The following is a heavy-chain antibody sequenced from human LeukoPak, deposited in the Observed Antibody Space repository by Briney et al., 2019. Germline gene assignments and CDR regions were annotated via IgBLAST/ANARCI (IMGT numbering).Heavy chain of an antibody. Sequence: GGSLRLPCAASGFTLRTYGMHWAGQAPGKGLEGVAVIWYDGSNKYYADSVKGRFTISRDNSKNTLYLQMNSLRAEDTAVYYCARDASIFGVAITGYFDYWGQGTLVTVSS. D-gene: IGHD3-3*01. J-gene: IGHJ4*02. V-gene: IGHV3-33*01. CDR3: ARDASIFGVAITGYFDY. CDR1: GFTLRTYG. CDR2: IWYDGSNK.